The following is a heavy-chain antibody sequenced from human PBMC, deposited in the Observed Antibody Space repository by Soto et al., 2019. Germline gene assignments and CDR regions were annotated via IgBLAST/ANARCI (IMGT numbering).Heavy chain of an antibody. V-gene: IGHV1-69*12. CDR2: IIPIFGPA. CDR1: GGTFSSYA. D-gene: IGHD2-2*01. CDR3: ARALRYCIGTRCSWNYYYGMDV. J-gene: IGHJ6*02. Sequence: QVQLVQSGAEVKKPGSSVKVSCKASGGTFSSYAISWVRQAPGQGLEWMGGIIPIFGPANYTQKFQGRVTITADESTSTAYVELSSLRSEDTAVYYCARALRYCIGTRCSWNYYYGMDVWGQGTTVTVSS.